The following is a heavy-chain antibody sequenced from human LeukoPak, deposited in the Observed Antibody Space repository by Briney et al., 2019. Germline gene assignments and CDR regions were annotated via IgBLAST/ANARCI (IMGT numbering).Heavy chain of an antibody. CDR3: ARGSDSRVYYYGMDV. CDR2: IWYDGSNK. Sequence: GSLRPSCAASGFTFSSYGMHWVRQAPGKGLEWVAVIWYDGSNKYYADSVKGRFTISRDNSKNTLYLQMNSLRAKDTAVYYCARGSDSRVYYYGMDVWGQGTTVTVSS. CDR1: GFTFSSYG. J-gene: IGHJ6*02. D-gene: IGHD1-26*01. V-gene: IGHV3-33*01.